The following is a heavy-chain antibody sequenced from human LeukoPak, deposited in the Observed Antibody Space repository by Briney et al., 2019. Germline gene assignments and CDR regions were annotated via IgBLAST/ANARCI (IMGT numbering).Heavy chain of an antibody. CDR2: INHSGST. J-gene: IGHJ5*02. Sequence: GSLRLSCAASGFTFSSYEMNWVRQPPGKGLEWIGEINHSGSTNYNPSLKSRVTISVDTSKNQFSLKLSSVTAADTAVYYCARTRLRWWFDPWGQGTLVTVSS. CDR1: GFTFSSYE. V-gene: IGHV4-34*01. CDR3: ARTRLRWWFDP. D-gene: IGHD4-23*01.